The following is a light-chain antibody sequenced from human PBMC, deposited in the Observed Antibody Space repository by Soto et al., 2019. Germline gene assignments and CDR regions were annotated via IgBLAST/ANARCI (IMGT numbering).Light chain of an antibody. Sequence: QSVLTQPPSVSGAPGQRVTISCTGSSPNIGAGYDVHWYQQLPGTAPKLLIYGNSNRPSGVPDRFSGSKSGTSASLAITGLQAEDEADYYCQSYDSSLSAVVFGGGTQLTV. V-gene: IGLV1-40*01. CDR1: SPNIGAGYD. CDR3: QSYDSSLSAVV. CDR2: GNS. J-gene: IGLJ2*01.